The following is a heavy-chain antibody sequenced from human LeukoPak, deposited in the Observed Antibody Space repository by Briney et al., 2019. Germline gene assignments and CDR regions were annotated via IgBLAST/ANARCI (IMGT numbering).Heavy chain of an antibody. Sequence: SVKVSCKASGGTFSRYAISWVRQAPGQGLEWMGGIIPIFGTANYAQKFQGRVTITTDESTSTAYMELSSLRSEDTAVYYCARVSPYSSGWYACYFDYWGQGTLVTVSS. D-gene: IGHD6-19*01. V-gene: IGHV1-69*05. CDR3: ARVSPYSSGWYACYFDY. J-gene: IGHJ4*02. CDR1: GGTFSRYA. CDR2: IIPIFGTA.